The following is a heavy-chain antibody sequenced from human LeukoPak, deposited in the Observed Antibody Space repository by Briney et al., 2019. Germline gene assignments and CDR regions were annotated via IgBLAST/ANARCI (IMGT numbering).Heavy chain of an antibody. V-gene: IGHV3-23*01. D-gene: IGHD5-18*01. Sequence: GGSLRLSCAASGFTFSTYAMYWVRQAPGKGLEWVSGISASGGSTYYADSVKGRFTVSRDNPKNTLYLQMNSLSAEATVLYCCAKEVLGGYSYGYGFANWGQGTLVTVSS. CDR2: ISASGGST. J-gene: IGHJ4*02. CDR3: AKEVLGGYSYGYGFAN. CDR1: GFTFSTYA.